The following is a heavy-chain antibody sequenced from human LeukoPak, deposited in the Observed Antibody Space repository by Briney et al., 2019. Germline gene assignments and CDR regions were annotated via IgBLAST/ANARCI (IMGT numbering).Heavy chain of an antibody. Sequence: GGSLRLSCAASGFTVSSNYMSWVRQAPGKGLEWVSSISSSSSYIYYADSVKGRFTISRDNAKNSLYLQMNSLRAEDTAVYYCARVYSSGWYFGYWGQGTLVTVSS. CDR1: GFTVSSNY. CDR2: ISSSSSYI. CDR3: ARVYSSGWYFGY. D-gene: IGHD6-19*01. V-gene: IGHV3-21*01. J-gene: IGHJ4*02.